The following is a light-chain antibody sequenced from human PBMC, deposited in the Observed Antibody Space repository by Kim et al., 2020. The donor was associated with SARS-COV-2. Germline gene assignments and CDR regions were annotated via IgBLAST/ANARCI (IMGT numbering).Light chain of an antibody. Sequence: GERATLSCKASQGVRSNYLAWYQHKPGQAPRLLIYSASSRATGIPDGFSGSGSGTDFTLTIRRLEPEDFAVYYCQQYDNSPPQVTFGGGTKVDIK. V-gene: IGKV3-20*01. CDR3: QQYDNSPPQVT. CDR1: QGVRSNY. J-gene: IGKJ4*01. CDR2: SAS.